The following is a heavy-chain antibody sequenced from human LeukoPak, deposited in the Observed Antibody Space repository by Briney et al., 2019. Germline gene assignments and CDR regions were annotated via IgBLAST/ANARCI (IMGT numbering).Heavy chain of an antibody. Sequence: GESLKISCRGSGYSFTSYWIGWVRQMPRKGLEWMGIIYPDDSDTTYSPSFQGQVTISADKSISTAYLQWSSLKASDTAMYYCARHRSTTVRSPWFDPWGQGTLVTVSS. CDR2: IYPDDSDT. J-gene: IGHJ5*02. D-gene: IGHD4-11*01. CDR1: GYSFTSYW. CDR3: ARHRSTTVRSPWFDP. V-gene: IGHV5-51*01.